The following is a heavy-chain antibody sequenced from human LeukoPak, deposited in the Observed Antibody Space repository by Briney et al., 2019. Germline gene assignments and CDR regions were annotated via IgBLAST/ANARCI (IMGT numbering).Heavy chain of an antibody. D-gene: IGHD3-10*01. CDR1: GGSISSGSYY. Sequence: SETLSLTCTVSGGSISSGSYYWSWIRQPAGKGLEWIGRIYTSGSTNYNPSLKSRVTISVDTSKNQFSLKLSSVTAADTAVYYCARMPDLYYYGSGSSHNYFDYWGQGTLVTVSS. CDR3: ARMPDLYYYGSGSSHNYFDY. J-gene: IGHJ4*02. CDR2: IYTSGST. V-gene: IGHV4-61*02.